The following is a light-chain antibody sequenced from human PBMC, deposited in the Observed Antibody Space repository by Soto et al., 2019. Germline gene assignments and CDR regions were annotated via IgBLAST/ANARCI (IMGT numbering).Light chain of an antibody. CDR1: QSLNLW. CDR2: KTT. Sequence: DLPMTQSPSTLSASVGDRVTITCRASQSLNLWLAWYQQKPGKAPNLLIYKTTSLESGVPSRFSGSGAGTEFTLTISSLKPDDFATYYCQHWTDYYWTFGQVTKVEVK. J-gene: IGKJ1*01. V-gene: IGKV1-5*03. CDR3: QHWTDYYWT.